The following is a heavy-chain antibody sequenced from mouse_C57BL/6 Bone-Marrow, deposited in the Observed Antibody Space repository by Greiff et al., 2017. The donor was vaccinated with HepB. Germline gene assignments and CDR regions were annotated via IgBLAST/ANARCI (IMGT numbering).Heavy chain of an antibody. D-gene: IGHD1-1*01. CDR3: ARVGHYYGTLPDY. V-gene: IGHV5-4*03. CDR2: ISDGGSYT. CDR1: GFTFSSYA. Sequence: EVKLVESGGGLVKPGGSLKLSCAASGFTFSSYAMSWVRQTPEKRLEWVATISDGGSYTYYPDNVKGRFTISRDNAKNNLYLQMSHLKSEDTAMYYCARVGHYYGTLPDYWGQGTTLTVSS. J-gene: IGHJ2*01.